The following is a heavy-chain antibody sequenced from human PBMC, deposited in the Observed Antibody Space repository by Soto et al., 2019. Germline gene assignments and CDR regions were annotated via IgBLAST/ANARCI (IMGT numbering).Heavy chain of an antibody. CDR2: IFSSDEK. CDR3: ARLPSYSSGWYFDY. D-gene: IGHD6-19*01. CDR1: GFSLSKPRLG. J-gene: IGHJ4*02. V-gene: IGHV2-26*01. Sequence: SGPTLVNPTETLTLTCTVSGFSLSKPRLGVSWIRQPPGKALEWLAHIFSSDEKSYSTSLESRLTISRDTSKSQVVLTMTNMDPVDTATYYCARLPSYSSGWYFDYWGQGALVTVSS.